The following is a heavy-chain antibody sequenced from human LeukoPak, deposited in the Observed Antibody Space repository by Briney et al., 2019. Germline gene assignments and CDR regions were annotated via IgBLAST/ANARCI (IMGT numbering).Heavy chain of an antibody. CDR1: GYTFTSYD. Sequence: ASVKVSCKASGYTFTSYDINWVRQATGQGLEWMGWMNPNSGNTGYAQKFQGRVTITADESTSTAYMEPSSLRSEDTAVYYCASTEYTKDTAMVLFDYWGQGTLVTVSS. CDR3: ASTEYTKDTAMVLFDY. J-gene: IGHJ4*02. CDR2: MNPNSGNT. V-gene: IGHV1-8*01. D-gene: IGHD5-18*01.